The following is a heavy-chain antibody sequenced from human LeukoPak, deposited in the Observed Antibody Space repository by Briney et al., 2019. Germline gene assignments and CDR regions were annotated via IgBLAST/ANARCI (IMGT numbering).Heavy chain of an antibody. D-gene: IGHD5-12*01. CDR2: ISSSSSYI. Sequence: GGSLRLSCAASGFTSSSYSMNWVRQAPGKGLEWVSSISSSSSYIYYADSVKGRFAISRDNAKNSLYLQMNSLRAEDTAVYYCARDLRWLAHAAFDYWGQGTLVTVSS. V-gene: IGHV3-21*01. CDR3: ARDLRWLAHAAFDY. CDR1: GFTSSSYS. J-gene: IGHJ4*02.